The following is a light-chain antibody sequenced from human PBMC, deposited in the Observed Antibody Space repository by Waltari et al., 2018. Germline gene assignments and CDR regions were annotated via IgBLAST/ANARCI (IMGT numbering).Light chain of an antibody. CDR1: QSVLNSFNNKNY. J-gene: IGKJ2*01. V-gene: IGKV4-1*01. Sequence: DVVMTQSPDSLAVTMGERATINCKSSQSVLNSFNNKNYLAWYQHKPGQPPKLSISWASTRESGVPDRFSGSGSGTNFTLTISSLQAEDVAVYYCQQYYSTPPTFGQGTKLEIK. CDR2: WAS. CDR3: QQYYSTPPT.